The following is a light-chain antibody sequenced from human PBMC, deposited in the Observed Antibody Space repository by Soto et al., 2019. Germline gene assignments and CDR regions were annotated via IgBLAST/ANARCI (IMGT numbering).Light chain of an antibody. J-gene: IGLJ3*02. CDR3: SSYTISTTLV. V-gene: IGLV2-14*01. CDR1: SSDVGGSNY. CDR2: DVN. Sequence: QSVLTQPASVSGSPGQSITISCTGTSSDVGGSNYVSWYQQHPGKAPKLMIYDVNNRPSGISNRFSGSKSGNTASLTISGLQAEDEADYYCSSYTISTTLVFGGGTKLTV.